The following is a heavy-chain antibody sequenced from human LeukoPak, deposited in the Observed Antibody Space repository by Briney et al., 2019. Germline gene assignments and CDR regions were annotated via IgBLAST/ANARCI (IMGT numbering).Heavy chain of an antibody. CDR2: IYHSGST. D-gene: IGHD5-12*01. J-gene: IGHJ1*01. CDR3: ARGPPGYSGYTTDFQH. CDR1: GYSISSGYY. V-gene: IGHV4-38-2*02. Sequence: SETLSLTCTVSGYSISSGYYWGWIRQPPGKGLEWIGSIYHSGSTYYNSSLKSRVTISVDTSKNQFSLKLSSVTAADTAVYYCARGPPGYSGYTTDFQHWGQGTLVTVSS.